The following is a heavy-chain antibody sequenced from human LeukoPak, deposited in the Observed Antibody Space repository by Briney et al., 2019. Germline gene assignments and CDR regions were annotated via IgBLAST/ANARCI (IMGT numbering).Heavy chain of an antibody. D-gene: IGHD3-10*01. CDR2: XXXVXSXX. CDR1: GFTFSSYG. V-gene: IGHV3-30*18. J-gene: IGHJ4*02. Sequence: TGGYLRLSCAASGFTFSSYGMLWVRQAPAKGLEWVAVXXXVXSXXSYADSVKGRFTISRDNSKNTLYLQMNSLRAEDRAVYLXXXDXGXXYYYXSGSYYNGYFDYGGQGTLVTVSS. CDR3: XXDXGXXYYYXSGSYYNGYFDY.